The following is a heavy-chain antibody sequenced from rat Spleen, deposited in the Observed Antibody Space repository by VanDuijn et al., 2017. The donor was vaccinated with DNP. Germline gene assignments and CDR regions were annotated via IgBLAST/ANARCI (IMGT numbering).Heavy chain of an antibody. Sequence: EVHLVESGGGPVQPGRSLKISCIASGFIFSNYWMTWIRQAPGRGLEWVASFTNTADSTYYSDSVKGRFSISSDNAKSTLYLQVNSLRSEETATYYCTSNPHIRTAAPFDYWGQGVMVTVSS. CDR1: GFIFSNYW. J-gene: IGHJ2*01. CDR3: TSNPHIRTAAPFDY. CDR2: FTNTADST. V-gene: IGHV5-31*01. D-gene: IGHD3-8*01.